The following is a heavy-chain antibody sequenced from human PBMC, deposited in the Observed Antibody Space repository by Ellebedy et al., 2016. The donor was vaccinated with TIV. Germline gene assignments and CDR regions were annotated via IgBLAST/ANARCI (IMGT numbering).Heavy chain of an antibody. Sequence: GESLKISCAASGFTFSSYGMHWVRQAPGKGLEWVAVIWYDGSNKYSADSVKGRFTIPRDNSKNTFYLQMNSLRVEDTAVYYCARDGIVATKAFDIWGQGTMVTVSS. J-gene: IGHJ3*02. D-gene: IGHD5-12*01. V-gene: IGHV3-33*01. CDR1: GFTFSSYG. CDR3: ARDGIVATKAFDI. CDR2: IWYDGSNK.